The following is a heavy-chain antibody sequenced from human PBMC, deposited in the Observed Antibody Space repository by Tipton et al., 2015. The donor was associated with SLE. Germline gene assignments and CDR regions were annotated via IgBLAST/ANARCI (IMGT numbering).Heavy chain of an antibody. V-gene: IGHV4-34*01. D-gene: IGHD5-18*01. CDR2: INHSGST. CDR3: ARGGAYSYGPRRYFDL. Sequence: LRLSCAVYGGSFSGYYWSWIRQPPGKGLEWIGEINHSGSTNYNPSLKSRVTISVDTSKNQFSLKLRSVTAADTAVYYCARGGAYSYGPRRYFDLWGRGTLVTVSS. CDR1: GGSFSGYY. J-gene: IGHJ2*01.